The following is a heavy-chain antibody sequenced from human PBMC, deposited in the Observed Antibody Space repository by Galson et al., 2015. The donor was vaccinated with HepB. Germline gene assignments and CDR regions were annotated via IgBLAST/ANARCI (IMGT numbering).Heavy chain of an antibody. CDR2: ISGSGGGT. Sequence: SLRLSCAASGFTFSSYAMSWVRQAPGKGLEWVSAISGSGGGTYYTDSVKGRFTISRDNSKNTLYLQMNSLRAEDTAVYYCAKEGGTAAILWSGYIVYWGQGTLVTVSS. J-gene: IGHJ4*02. CDR3: AKEGGTAAILWSGYIVY. D-gene: IGHD3-3*01. CDR1: GFTFSSYA. V-gene: IGHV3-23*01.